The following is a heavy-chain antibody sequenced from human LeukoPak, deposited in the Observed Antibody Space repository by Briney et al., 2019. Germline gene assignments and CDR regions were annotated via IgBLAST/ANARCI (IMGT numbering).Heavy chain of an antibody. Sequence: SETLSLTCTVSGYSISSGYYWGWIRQPPGKGLEWIGSIYHSGSTYYNPSLKSRVTISVDTSKNQFSLKLSSVTAADTAVYYCARVSSSSFSDWFDPWGQGTLVTVSS. CDR2: IYHSGST. J-gene: IGHJ5*02. CDR3: ARVSSSSFSDWFDP. V-gene: IGHV4-38-2*02. D-gene: IGHD6-13*01. CDR1: GYSISSGYY.